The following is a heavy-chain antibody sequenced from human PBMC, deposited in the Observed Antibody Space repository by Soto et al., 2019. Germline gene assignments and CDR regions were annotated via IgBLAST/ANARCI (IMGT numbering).Heavy chain of an antibody. CDR2: INYDGSTT. Sequence: GGSLRLSCAASGFTFSSYWMHWVRQAPGKGLVWVSRINYDGSTTSYADSVKGRFTISRDNARNTLYLQMNSLRAEDTAVYYCARAGTGWYWFDPWGQGTLVTVS. V-gene: IGHV3-74*01. CDR1: GFTFSSYW. CDR3: ARAGTGWYWFDP. D-gene: IGHD6-19*01. J-gene: IGHJ5*02.